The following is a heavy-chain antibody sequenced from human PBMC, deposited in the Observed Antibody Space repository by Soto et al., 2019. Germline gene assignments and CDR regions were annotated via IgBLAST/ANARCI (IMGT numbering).Heavy chain of an antibody. CDR2: TYYRSKWYY. CDR3: ARGEQYSGRIFDY. D-gene: IGHD1-26*01. J-gene: IGHJ4*01. Sequence: PSQTLSLTCVITGGSVSSNSAGWSWVRQSPSRGLEWLGRTYYRSKWYYEYAVSVRGRITINPDTSKNQYSLQLNSVTPEDTAVYFCARGEQYSGRIFDYWGRGTLVTVSS. V-gene: IGHV6-1*01. CDR1: GGSVSSNSAG.